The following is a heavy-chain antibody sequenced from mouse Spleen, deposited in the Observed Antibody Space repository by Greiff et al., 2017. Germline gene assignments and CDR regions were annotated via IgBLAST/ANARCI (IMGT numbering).Heavy chain of an antibody. Sequence: EVKLVESGGGLVKPGGSLKLSCAASGFTFSDYGMHWVRQAPEKGLEWVAYISSGSSTIYYADTVKGRFTISRDNAKNTLFLQMTSLRSEDTAMYYCARAYYYGSIHWYFDVWGAGTTVTVSS. J-gene: IGHJ1*01. CDR1: GFTFSDYG. D-gene: IGHD1-1*01. V-gene: IGHV5-17*01. CDR3: ARAYYYGSIHWYFDV. CDR2: ISSGSSTI.